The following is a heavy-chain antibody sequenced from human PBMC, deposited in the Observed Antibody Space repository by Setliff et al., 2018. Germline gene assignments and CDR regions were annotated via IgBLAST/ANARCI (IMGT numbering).Heavy chain of an antibody. Sequence: PGGSLRLSCAASGFTFSSYAMSWVRQAPGKGLEWVSAISGSGGSTYYADSVKGRFAISRDNAKNSLYLQMNSLRAEDTAVYYCARDPPWELRYFDLWGRGTLVTVSS. V-gene: IGHV3-23*01. J-gene: IGHJ2*01. CDR1: GFTFSSYA. D-gene: IGHD1-26*01. CDR2: ISGSGGST. CDR3: ARDPPWELRYFDL.